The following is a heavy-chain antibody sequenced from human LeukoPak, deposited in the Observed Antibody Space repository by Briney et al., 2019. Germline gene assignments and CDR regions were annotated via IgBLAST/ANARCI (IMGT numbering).Heavy chain of an antibody. CDR2: ITPFNGNT. D-gene: IGHD3-16*01. V-gene: IGHV1-45*02. CDR3: ARGPRYDYVWGSYAPNWFDP. J-gene: IGHJ5*02. CDR1: GYTFTYRY. Sequence: GASVKVSCKASGYTFTYRYLHWVRQAPGQALEWMGWITPFNGNTNYAQKFQDRVTITRDRSMSTAYMGLSSLRSEDTAMYYCARGPRYDYVWGSYAPNWFDPWGQGTLVTVSS.